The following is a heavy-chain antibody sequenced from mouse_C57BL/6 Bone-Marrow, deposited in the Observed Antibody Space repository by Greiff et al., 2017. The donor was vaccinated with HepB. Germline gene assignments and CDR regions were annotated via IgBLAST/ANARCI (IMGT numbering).Heavy chain of an antibody. CDR3: ARNRRAY. V-gene: IGHV5-6*01. J-gene: IGHJ3*01. Sequence: EVMLVESGGDLVKPGGSLKLSCAASGFTFSSYGMSWVRQTPDKRLEWVATISSGGSYTYYPDSVKGRFTISRDNAKNTLYLQMSSLKSEDTAMYYCARNRRAYWGQGTLVTVSA. CDR2: ISSGGSYT. CDR1: GFTFSSYG. D-gene: IGHD2-14*01.